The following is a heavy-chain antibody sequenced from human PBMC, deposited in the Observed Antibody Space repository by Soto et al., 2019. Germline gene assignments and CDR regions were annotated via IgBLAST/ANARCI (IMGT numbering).Heavy chain of an antibody. Sequence: GGSLRLSCAASGFTFRSFTMNWVRQAPGKGLEWDSTISSNSAYIYYTDALRGRFTISRDNAKNSLHLQINSLKAEDTAVYYCTRDASRDSSARGWFDPWGPGTLVTVSS. CDR1: GFTFRSFT. J-gene: IGHJ5*02. CDR3: TRDASRDSSARGWFDP. D-gene: IGHD6-13*01. V-gene: IGHV3-21*01. CDR2: ISSNSAYI.